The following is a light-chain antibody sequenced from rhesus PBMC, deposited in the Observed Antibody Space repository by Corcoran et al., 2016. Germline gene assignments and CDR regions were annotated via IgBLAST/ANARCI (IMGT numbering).Light chain of an antibody. CDR1: QGITYA. Sequence: DIQMTQSPYSLSASVGDRVTITCRASQGITYALAWSQQKPGETPNVLIYEASSLKSGIPSRFSGSGSGTDFTLTISSLPSEDFATYYYHHYYSTPFTFGPGTKLDI. J-gene: IGKJ3*01. CDR3: HHYYSTPFT. CDR2: EAS. V-gene: IGKV1-33*02.